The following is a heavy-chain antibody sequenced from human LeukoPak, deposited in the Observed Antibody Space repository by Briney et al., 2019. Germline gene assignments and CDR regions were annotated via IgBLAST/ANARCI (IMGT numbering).Heavy chain of an antibody. D-gene: IGHD1-7*01. CDR1: GGTFSSYA. CDR2: IIPIFGTA. V-gene: IGHV1-69*13. CDR3: ARQELATDTVPFDL. Sequence: SVKVSCKASGGTFSSYAISWVRQAPGQGLEWMGGIIPIFGTANYAQKFQGRVTITADESTSTAYMELSSLRSEDTAVYYCARQELATDTVPFDLWGQGTMITVSS. J-gene: IGHJ3*01.